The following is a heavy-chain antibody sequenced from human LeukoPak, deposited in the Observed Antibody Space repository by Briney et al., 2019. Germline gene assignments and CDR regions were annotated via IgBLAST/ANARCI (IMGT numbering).Heavy chain of an antibody. Sequence: SETLSLTCTVSGGSISSYYWSWIRQPPGKGLEWIGYIYYSGSTNYNPSLKSRVTISVDTSKNQFSLKLSSVTAADTAEYYCARDRGYSYGYDAFDIWGQGTMATVSS. V-gene: IGHV4-59*01. CDR3: ARDRGYSYGYDAFDI. CDR2: IYYSGST. J-gene: IGHJ3*02. CDR1: GGSISSYY. D-gene: IGHD5-18*01.